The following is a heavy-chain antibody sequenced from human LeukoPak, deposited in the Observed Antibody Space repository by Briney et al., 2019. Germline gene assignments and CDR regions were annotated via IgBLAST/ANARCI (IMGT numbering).Heavy chain of an antibody. V-gene: IGHV1-2*02. CDR1: GYTFTGYY. Sequence: SVKVSCKASGYTFTGYYMHWVRQAPGQGLEWMGWINPNSGGTNYAQKFQGRVTMTRDTSISTAYMELSRLRSDDTAVYYCARPISGSYPHDAFDTWGQGTMVTVSS. CDR3: ARPISGSYPHDAFDT. J-gene: IGHJ3*02. CDR2: INPNSGGT. D-gene: IGHD1-26*01.